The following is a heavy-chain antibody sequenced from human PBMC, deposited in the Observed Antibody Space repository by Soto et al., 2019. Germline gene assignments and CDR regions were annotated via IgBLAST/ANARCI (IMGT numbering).Heavy chain of an antibody. J-gene: IGHJ1*01. Sequence: LSLTCTVSGGSISIISYYWGWIRQPPGEGLEWIGSIYYSGSTYYNPSLKSRVTISIDTSKNQCSLKLSSVTAADTAVYYCARHQLILTIAAAGTGRNFKQWGQGTLVIVS. CDR1: GGSISIISYY. V-gene: IGHV4-39*01. CDR3: ARHQLILTIAAAGTGRNFKQ. CDR2: IYYSGST. D-gene: IGHD6-13*01.